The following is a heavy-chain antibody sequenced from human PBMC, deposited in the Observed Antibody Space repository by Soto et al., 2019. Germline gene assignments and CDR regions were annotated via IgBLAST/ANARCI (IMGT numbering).Heavy chain of an antibody. CDR3: ARGRSYYYDSSGYYPLFYFDY. Sequence: PLETLSLTCTVSGGSVSSGSYYWSWIRQPPGKGLEWIGYIYYSGSTNYNPSLKSRVTISVDTSKNQFSLKLSSVTAADTAVYYCARGRSYYYDSSGYYPLFYFDYWGQGTLVTVSS. V-gene: IGHV4-61*01. CDR2: IYYSGST. D-gene: IGHD3-22*01. CDR1: GGSVSSGSYY. J-gene: IGHJ4*02.